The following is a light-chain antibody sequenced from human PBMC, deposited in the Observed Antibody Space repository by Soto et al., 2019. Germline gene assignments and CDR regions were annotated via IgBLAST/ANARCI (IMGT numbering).Light chain of an antibody. V-gene: IGKV1-17*01. J-gene: IGKJ5*01. CDR2: AAS. CDR1: QGIGND. Sequence: IQVTQSPSSLSASLGDRVTITCRASQGIGNDLGWYQQKPGKAPKLLIYAASTLQSGVPSRFSGSGSGTDFTLTISSLQPEDFATYYCQQLNSYPRITFGQGTRLEIK. CDR3: QQLNSYPRIT.